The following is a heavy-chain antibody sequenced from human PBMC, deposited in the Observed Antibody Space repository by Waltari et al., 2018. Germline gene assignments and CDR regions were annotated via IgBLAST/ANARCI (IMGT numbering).Heavy chain of an antibody. J-gene: IGHJ5*02. CDR2: INPTSGGT. V-gene: IGHV1-2*02. CDR3: ARVFRVAAAVESFDP. D-gene: IGHD6-13*01. CDR1: GYTFTGYY. Sequence: QVQLVQSGAEVKKPGASVKVSCKASGYTFTGYYMHWVRQAPGQGLEWMGWINPTSGGTNYAQKFQGRVTMTRDTSISTAYMELSRLRSDDTAVYYCARVFRVAAAVESFDPWGQGTLVTVSS.